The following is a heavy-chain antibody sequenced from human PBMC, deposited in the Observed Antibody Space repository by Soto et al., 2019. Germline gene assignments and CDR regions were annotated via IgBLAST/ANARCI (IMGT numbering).Heavy chain of an antibody. CDR2: IIPIFGTA. CDR1: GGTFSSYA. CDR3: ARSLRITMVRGVPSPPPGY. V-gene: IGHV1-69*13. Sequence: SVKVSCKASGGTFSSYAISWVRQAPGQGLEWMGGIIPIFGTANYAQKFQGRVTITADESTSTAYMELSSLRSEDTAVYYCARSLRITMVRGVPSPPPGYWGQGTLVTVTS. D-gene: IGHD3-10*01. J-gene: IGHJ4*02.